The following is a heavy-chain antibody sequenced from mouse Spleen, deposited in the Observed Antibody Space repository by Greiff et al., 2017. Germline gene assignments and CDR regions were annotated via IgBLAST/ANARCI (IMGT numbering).Heavy chain of an antibody. CDR3: ARREATVYYFDY. CDR2: IDPSDSYT. CDR1: GYTFTSYW. Sequence: QVQLQQPGAELVMPGASVKLSCKASGYTFTSYWMHWVKQRPGQGLEWIGEIDPSDSYTNYNQKFKGKATLTVDKSSSTAYMELRSLTSEDSAVYFCARREATVYYFDYWGQGTTLTVSS. V-gene: IGHV1-69*01. J-gene: IGHJ2*01. D-gene: IGHD1-1*01.